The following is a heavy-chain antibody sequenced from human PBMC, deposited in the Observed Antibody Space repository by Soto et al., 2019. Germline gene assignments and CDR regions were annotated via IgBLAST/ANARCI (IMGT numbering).Heavy chain of an antibody. J-gene: IGHJ4*02. V-gene: IGHV1-2*04. Sequence: GASVKVSCKASGYTFTGYYMHWVRQAPGQGLEWMGWINPNSGGTNYAQKFQGWVTMTRDTSISTAYMELSRLRSGDTAVYYCARGMGIAARPFDYWGQGTLVTVSS. CDR1: GYTFTGYY. CDR3: ARGMGIAARPFDY. CDR2: INPNSGGT. D-gene: IGHD6-6*01.